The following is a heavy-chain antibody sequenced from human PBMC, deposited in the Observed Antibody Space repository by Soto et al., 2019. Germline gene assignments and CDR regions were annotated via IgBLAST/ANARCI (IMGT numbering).Heavy chain of an antibody. D-gene: IGHD2-15*01. V-gene: IGHV3-48*01. J-gene: IGHJ6*03. CDR3: ASTRVVTAYYYMDV. CDR1: GFTFSSYS. Sequence: GGSLRLSCAASGFTFSSYSMNWVRQAPGKGLEWVSYISSSSSTIYYADSVKGRFTISRDNAKNSLYLQMNSLRAEDTAVYYCASTRVVTAYYYMDVWGKGTTVTVSS. CDR2: ISSSSSTI.